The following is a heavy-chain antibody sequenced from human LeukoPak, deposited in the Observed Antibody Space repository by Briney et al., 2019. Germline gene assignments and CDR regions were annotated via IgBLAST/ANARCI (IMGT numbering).Heavy chain of an antibody. J-gene: IGHJ3*02. V-gene: IGHV3-74*01. D-gene: IGHD5-12*01. CDR3: ASGSGYTAFDI. CDR2: INSDGSST. CDR1: GFTFSSYW. Sequence: PGGSLRLSCAASGFTFSSYWMHWVRQAPGKGLVWVSRINSDGSSTSYADSAKGRFTISRDNAKNTLYLQMNSLRAEDTAVYYCASGSGYTAFDIWGQGTMVTVSS.